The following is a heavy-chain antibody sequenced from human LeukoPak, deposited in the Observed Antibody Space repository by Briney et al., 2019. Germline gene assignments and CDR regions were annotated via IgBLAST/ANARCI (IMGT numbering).Heavy chain of an antibody. Sequence: GGSLRLSCAASGFTFDDYGMSWVRQAPGKGLEWVSGINWNGGSTGYADSVKGRFTISRDNAKNSLYLQMNSLRAEDTALYYCAGSFCSSTSCALNYFDYWGQGTLVTVSS. J-gene: IGHJ4*02. D-gene: IGHD2-2*01. CDR3: AGSFCSSTSCALNYFDY. CDR1: GFTFDDYG. V-gene: IGHV3-20*04. CDR2: INWNGGST.